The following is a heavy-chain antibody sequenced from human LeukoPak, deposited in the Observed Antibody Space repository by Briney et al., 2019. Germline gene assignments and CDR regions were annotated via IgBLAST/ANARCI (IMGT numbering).Heavy chain of an antibody. CDR2: IDTDGDT. Sequence: LSGGSLRLSCAASGFTFSDYDMHWVRQATGKGLEWVSGIDTDGDTYYPGSMKGRFTISRENAKNSLYLQMNSLRAGDTAVYYCTRRGRSTGYYFGMDVWGQGTTVTVS. CDR3: TRRGRSTGYYFGMDV. CDR1: GFTFSDYD. J-gene: IGHJ6*02. D-gene: IGHD4-17*01. V-gene: IGHV3-13*01.